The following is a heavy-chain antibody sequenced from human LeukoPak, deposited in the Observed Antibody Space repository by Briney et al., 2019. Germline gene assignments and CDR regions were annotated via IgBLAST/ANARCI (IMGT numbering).Heavy chain of an antibody. D-gene: IGHD3-22*01. CDR1: GFTFSIFA. CDR3: ARGTYYHDGNGYYSGGLAY. CDR2: ISNDGGDK. Sequence: PGGSLRLSCAASGFTFSIFAMHWVRQAPGKGLESVAVISNDGGDKYYPDSVKGRFTISRDNSENTLFLQVNGLRPEDTAVYYCARGTYYHDGNGYYSGGLAYWGQGTLLTVSS. V-gene: IGHV3-30*04. J-gene: IGHJ4*02.